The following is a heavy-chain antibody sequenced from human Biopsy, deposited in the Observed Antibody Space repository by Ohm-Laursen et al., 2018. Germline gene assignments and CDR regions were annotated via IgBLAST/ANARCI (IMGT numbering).Heavy chain of an antibody. CDR1: GGTSSNFA. J-gene: IGHJ3*02. D-gene: IGHD3-10*01. Sequence: SVKVSCKASGGTSSNFAINWVRQAPGQGLECMGRIIPLIGLTNYAQKFQGRVTITADKFTNTAYMELSSLRSEDTAMYFCVREPNGKILGDVADAFYIWGQGTVVTVSS. CDR2: IIPLIGLT. CDR3: VREPNGKILGDVADAFYI. V-gene: IGHV1-69*04.